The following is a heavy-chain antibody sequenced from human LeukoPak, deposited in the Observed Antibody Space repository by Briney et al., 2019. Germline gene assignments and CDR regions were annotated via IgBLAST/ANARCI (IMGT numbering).Heavy chain of an antibody. CDR3: AKGSGYNNWNDEAFDI. V-gene: IGHV3-9*01. D-gene: IGHD1-20*01. Sequence: GRSLRLSCAASGFTFYDYAMHWVRHAPGKGLEWVSGISWNSGSIVYADSVKGRFTISRDNAKNSLYLQMNSLRAEDTALYYCAKGSGYNNWNDEAFDIWGQGTMVTVSS. J-gene: IGHJ3*02. CDR1: GFTFYDYA. CDR2: ISWNSGSI.